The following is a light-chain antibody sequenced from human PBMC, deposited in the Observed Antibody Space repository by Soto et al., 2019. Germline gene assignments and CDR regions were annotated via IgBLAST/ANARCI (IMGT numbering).Light chain of an antibody. CDR2: EAS. Sequence: EVVLTQSPGTLSLSPGGRATLSRRALQSIRSSLAWYQHRPGQAPRLLIYEASTRATGISARFSGSGSGTDFTLNIFSLQTEDSAVYYCQQRGEWPPGATFGQGTRLEI. J-gene: IGKJ5*01. CDR1: QSIRSS. V-gene: IGKV3-11*01. CDR3: QQRGEWPPGAT.